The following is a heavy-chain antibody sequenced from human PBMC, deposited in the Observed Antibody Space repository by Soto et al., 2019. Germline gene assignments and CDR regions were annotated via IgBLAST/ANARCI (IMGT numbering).Heavy chain of an antibody. D-gene: IGHD4-17*01. J-gene: IGHJ6*02. Sequence: QVQLVESGGGVVQPGRSLGLSCAASGFTFRNYAIHWVRQAPGKGLEWVAAVSYDGSMKYYVDSVKGRFTISRDPSKNTLYLKMSRLRAEDTAVYFGARVRDTVTTYGYAMDVWGQGTTVIVSS. V-gene: IGHV3-30-3*01. CDR2: VSYDGSMK. CDR1: GFTFRNYA. CDR3: ARVRDTVTTYGYAMDV.